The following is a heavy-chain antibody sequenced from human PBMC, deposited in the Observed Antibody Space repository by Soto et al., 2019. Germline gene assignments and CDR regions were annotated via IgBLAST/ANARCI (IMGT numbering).Heavy chain of an antibody. CDR3: ARDLRIAVADYYYGMDV. CDR1: GYTFTSYY. V-gene: IGHV1-46*01. J-gene: IGHJ6*02. Sequence: QVQLVQSGAEVKKPGASVKVSCKASGYTFTSYYMHWVRQAPGQGLEWMGIINPSGGSTSYAQKFQGRVTMTRDTSTSTVYMELSSLRSEDTAVYYCARDLRIAVADYYYGMDVWGQGTTVTVSS. D-gene: IGHD6-19*01. CDR2: INPSGGST.